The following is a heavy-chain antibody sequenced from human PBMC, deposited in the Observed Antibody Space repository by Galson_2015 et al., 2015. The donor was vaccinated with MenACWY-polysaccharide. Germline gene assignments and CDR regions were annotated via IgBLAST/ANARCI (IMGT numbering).Heavy chain of an antibody. V-gene: IGHV6-1*01. CDR1: GDSVSGHSVA. CDR2: TYFRSKWYS. J-gene: IGHJ4*02. D-gene: IGHD3-9*01. CDR3: ARGLALTGSFFAY. Sequence: CAISGDSVSGHSVAWNWIRQSPSRGLEWLGRTYFRSKWYSDYAESVKSRISINADTSKNQFSLQLNSVTPEDTAVYYCARGLALTGSFFAYWCREPWSPSPQ.